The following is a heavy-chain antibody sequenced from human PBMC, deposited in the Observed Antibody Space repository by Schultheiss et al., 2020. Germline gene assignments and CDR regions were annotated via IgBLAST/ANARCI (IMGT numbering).Heavy chain of an antibody. V-gene: IGHV1-2*06. Sequence: ASVKVSCKASGYTFTGYYMHWVRQAPGQGLEWMGRINPNSGGTNYAQKLQGRVTMTTDTSTSTAYMELRSLRSDDTAVYYCASGALATENYYYYYYMDVWGKGTTVTVSS. CDR3: ASGALATENYYYYYYMDV. CDR1: GYTFTGYY. J-gene: IGHJ6*03. D-gene: IGHD5-12*01. CDR2: INPNSGGT.